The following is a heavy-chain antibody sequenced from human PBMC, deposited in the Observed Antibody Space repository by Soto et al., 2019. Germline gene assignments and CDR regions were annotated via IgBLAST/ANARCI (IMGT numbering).Heavy chain of an antibody. D-gene: IGHD6-19*01. V-gene: IGHV3-7*01. Sequence: GGSLRLSCAASGFTFSSYWMSWVRQAPGKGLEWVANIKQDGSEKYYVDSVKGRFTISRDNAKSSLYLQMNNLRAEDTAVYYCARVPTSAVADEEGIDYWGQGTLVTVSS. J-gene: IGHJ4*02. CDR2: IKQDGSEK. CDR1: GFTFSSYW. CDR3: ARVPTSAVADEEGIDY.